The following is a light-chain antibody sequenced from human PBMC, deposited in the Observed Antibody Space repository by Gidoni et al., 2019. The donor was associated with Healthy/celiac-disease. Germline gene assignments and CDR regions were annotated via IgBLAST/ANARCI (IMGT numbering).Light chain of an antibody. V-gene: IGKV3-11*01. CDR1: QSVSSY. Sequence: VLTQSPSTLSLSPGERATLSCRASQSVSSYLAWYQQKPGQAPRLLIYDASNRATGIPARFSGSGSGTDFTLTISSLESEDFAVYYCQQRSNWPWTFGQGTKVEIK. CDR3: QQRSNWPWT. J-gene: IGKJ1*01. CDR2: DAS.